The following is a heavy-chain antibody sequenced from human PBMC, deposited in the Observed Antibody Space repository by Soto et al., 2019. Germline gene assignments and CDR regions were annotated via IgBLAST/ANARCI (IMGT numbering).Heavy chain of an antibody. Sequence: QVQLVQSGAEVKKPGSSVKVSCKASGGTFSSYAISWVRQAPGQGLEWMGGIIPIFGTANYAQKFQGRVTSTADETTTTAYMELRSFGAADTALCDCAREHRPQDVSGGSCYPYWGQGTLVTVSS. CDR1: GGTFSSYA. CDR2: IIPIFGTA. CDR3: AREHRPQDVSGGSCYPY. D-gene: IGHD2-15*01. J-gene: IGHJ4*02. V-gene: IGHV1-69*01.